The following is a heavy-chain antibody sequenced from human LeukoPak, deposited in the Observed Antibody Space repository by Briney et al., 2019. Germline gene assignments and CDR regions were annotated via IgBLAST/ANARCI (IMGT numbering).Heavy chain of an antibody. CDR2: ISGSGGNT. V-gene: IGHV3-23*01. CDR3: AKPSYYDSTGYSFGY. D-gene: IGHD3-22*01. J-gene: IGHJ4*02. CDR1: GFTFSTYF. Sequence: PGGSLRLSCAASGFTFSTYFMSWVRQAPGAGLEWVSSISGSGGNTYYADSVKGRFTISRDNSKKTVYLEMNSLRAEDTAVYYCAKPSYYDSTGYSFGYWGQGTLVTVSS.